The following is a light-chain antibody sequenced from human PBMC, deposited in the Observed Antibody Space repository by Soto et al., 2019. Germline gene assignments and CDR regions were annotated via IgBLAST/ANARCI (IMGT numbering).Light chain of an antibody. Sequence: SYELTQPPSVSVSPGQTASINCSGDKLGDKYVCWYQQKPGQSPVLVIYQDTKRPSGIPERFSGSNSGNTATLTISGTQAMDEADYYCQAWGTSTYVFGTGTKLTVL. V-gene: IGLV3-1*01. J-gene: IGLJ1*01. CDR3: QAWGTSTYV. CDR2: QDT. CDR1: KLGDKY.